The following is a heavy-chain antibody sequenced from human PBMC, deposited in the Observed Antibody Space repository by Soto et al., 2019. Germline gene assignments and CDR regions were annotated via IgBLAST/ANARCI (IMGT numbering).Heavy chain of an antibody. D-gene: IGHD6-19*01. J-gene: IGHJ4*02. CDR1: GFSLDSPAVG. Sequence: QITLKESDPTLVKPTQTLTLTCTFSGFSLDSPAVGVNWIRQPPGKALEWLGLIYWDDDKQYNPSLKSRLTINRDTSKNQVVLTMTNMDPVDTATYYCAHGSGWLSDYWGQGNLVTVSS. CDR3: AHGSGWLSDY. V-gene: IGHV2-5*02. CDR2: IYWDDDK.